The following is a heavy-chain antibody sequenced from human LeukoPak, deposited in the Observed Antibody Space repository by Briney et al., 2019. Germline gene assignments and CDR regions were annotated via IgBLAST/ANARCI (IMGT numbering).Heavy chain of an antibody. J-gene: IGHJ4*02. D-gene: IGHD1-14*01. CDR3: ARGVEPLAANTLAY. CDR2: LYSDGNT. V-gene: IGHV3-53*01. Sequence: PGRSLTPSSPASALTPITNDMTWVRQAPGKGLEWDSVLYSDGNTKYADSVRARFTISSDNSKNTMYLEMNSLSPDDTAVYYCARGVEPLAANTLAYWGQGTLVTVSS. CDR1: ALTPITND.